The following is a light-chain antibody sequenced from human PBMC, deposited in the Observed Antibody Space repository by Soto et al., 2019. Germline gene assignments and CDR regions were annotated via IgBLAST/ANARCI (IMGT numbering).Light chain of an antibody. CDR2: GAS. J-gene: IGKJ1*01. Sequence: EIVMTQSPATLSLSPGERATLSCGASQSVRSNVAWYQQKPGQAPRLLIYGASTRATGIPARFSGSGSGTEFTLTISSLQPEDFAVYYCQQFDNWPRTFGQGTKVDI. CDR1: QSVRSN. CDR3: QQFDNWPRT. V-gene: IGKV3-15*01.